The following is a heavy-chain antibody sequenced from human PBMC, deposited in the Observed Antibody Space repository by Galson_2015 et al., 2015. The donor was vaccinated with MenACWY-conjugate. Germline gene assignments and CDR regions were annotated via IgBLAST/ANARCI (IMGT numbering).Heavy chain of an antibody. CDR3: APIGSSPPCYGGISGP. CDR2: IRSDGSST. D-gene: IGHD2-2*01. V-gene: IGHV3-74*01. Sequence: SLRLSCAASGFTFSRYWMQWVRQAPGKGLVWVSHIRSDGSSTSYADSVKGRFTISRDNAENTLFLQMNSLRAEATAVYYCAPIGSSPPCYGGISGPWGQGTLVTVSS. CDR1: GFTFSRYW. J-gene: IGHJ5*02.